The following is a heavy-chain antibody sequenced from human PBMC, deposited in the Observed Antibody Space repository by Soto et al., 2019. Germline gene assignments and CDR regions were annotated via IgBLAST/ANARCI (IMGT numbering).Heavy chain of an antibody. V-gene: IGHV3-48*02. CDR1: VCTFSSYS. CDR3: ARDLQYLERFLGSGMEV. D-gene: IGHD3-3*01. J-gene: IGHJ6*01. CDR2: ISSSSSTI. Sequence: VGSLRLSCASSVCTFSSYSMNCVRQSPGKWLEWVSYISSSSSTIYYADSVKGRFTISRDNAKNSLYLQMNSLRDEDTAVYYFARDLQYLERFLGSGMEVWGQATTVIVS.